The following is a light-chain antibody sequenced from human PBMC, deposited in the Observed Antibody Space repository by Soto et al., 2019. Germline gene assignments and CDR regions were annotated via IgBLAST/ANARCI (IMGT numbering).Light chain of an antibody. V-gene: IGKV1-39*01. CDR3: QQNYSLPIT. Sequence: DIQMTQSPSSLSASVGDRVTITCRTSQSISGYLNWYRHKPGKPPRLLIYAASSLQSGVPSRFSGSGSGTDFTLTITNLQPEDFATYSCQQNYSLPITFGQGTRLEIK. CDR2: AAS. CDR1: QSISGY. J-gene: IGKJ5*01.